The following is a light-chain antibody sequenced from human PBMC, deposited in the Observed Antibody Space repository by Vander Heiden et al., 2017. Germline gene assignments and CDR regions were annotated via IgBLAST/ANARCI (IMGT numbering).Light chain of an antibody. CDR1: SSDVGSYNL. V-gene: IGLV2-23*02. Sequence: QSALTQPASVSGSPGHPITISCTGTSSDVGSYNLVSWYQQHPGKAPKLMIYEVSKRPSGVSNRFSGSKSGNTASLTISGLQAEDEADYYCCSHAGSSTYVFGTGTKVTVL. J-gene: IGLJ1*01. CDR2: EVS. CDR3: CSHAGSSTYV.